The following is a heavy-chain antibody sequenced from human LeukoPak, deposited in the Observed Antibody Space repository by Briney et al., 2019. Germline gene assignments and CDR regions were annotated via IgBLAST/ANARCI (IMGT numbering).Heavy chain of an antibody. J-gene: IGHJ5*02. CDR2: ISHSGST. CDR1: NYSISSDNY. Sequence: PSETLSLTCVVSNYSISSDNYWGWIRQSPGKGLEWIGSISHSGSTYYNPSLQSRVTISVYTSKNQFSLNLTSVTTTDTALYYCARAVTGPRFDPWGQGTLVTVSS. CDR3: ARAVTGPRFDP. V-gene: IGHV4-38-2*01. D-gene: IGHD6-19*01.